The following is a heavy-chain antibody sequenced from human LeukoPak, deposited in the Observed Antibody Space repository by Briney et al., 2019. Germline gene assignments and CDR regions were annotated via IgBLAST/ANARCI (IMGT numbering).Heavy chain of an antibody. Sequence: GGSLRLSCAASGFTVTTQYMTWVRQAPGKGLEWVSLIFDGGTTYYADSVKGRFSISRDTSKNTLDLQMSGLRVEDTAVYYCAKWEYSSGWVFDYWGQGTLVTVSS. V-gene: IGHV3-66*01. CDR3: AKWEYSSGWVFDY. J-gene: IGHJ4*02. D-gene: IGHD6-19*01. CDR1: GFTVTTQY. CDR2: IFDGGTT.